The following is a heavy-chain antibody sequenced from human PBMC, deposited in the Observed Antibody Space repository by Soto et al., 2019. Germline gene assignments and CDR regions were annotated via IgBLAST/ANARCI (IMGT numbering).Heavy chain of an antibody. CDR1: GFSFRNAW. J-gene: IGHJ6*02. Sequence: GGSLRLSCAASGFSFRNAWMSWVRQAPGKGLEWVGRIKSKTDGGTTDYAAPVKGRFTISRDNSKNTLYLQMNSLKTEDTAVYYCRLDYFYYGMDVWGQGTTVTVSS. CDR2: IKSKTDGGTT. CDR3: RLDYFYYGMDV. V-gene: IGHV3-15*01.